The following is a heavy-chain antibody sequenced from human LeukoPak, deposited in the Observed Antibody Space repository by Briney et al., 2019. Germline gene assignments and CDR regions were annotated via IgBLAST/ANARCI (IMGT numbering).Heavy chain of an antibody. D-gene: IGHD6-13*01. Sequence: SETLSLTCTVSGGSISSGSYYWSWIRQPAGKGLEWIGRIYTSGSTNYNPSLKSRVTISVDTSKNQFSLKLGSVTAADTAVYYCARGSSWYNIDYWGQGTLVTVSS. CDR1: GGSISSGSYY. CDR3: ARGSSWYNIDY. CDR2: IYTSGST. V-gene: IGHV4-61*02. J-gene: IGHJ4*02.